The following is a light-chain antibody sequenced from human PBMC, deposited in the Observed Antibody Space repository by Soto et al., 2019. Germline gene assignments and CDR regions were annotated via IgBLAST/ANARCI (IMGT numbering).Light chain of an antibody. J-gene: IGLJ1*01. Sequence: QSALTQPASVSGSPGQSITISCTGTSSDVGGYNYVSWYQQHPGKAPKLMIYDVNNRPSGVSDRFSGCKSGNTASLTISGLQAEDEADYYCSSYTSSSTYVFGTGTKLTVL. CDR3: SSYTSSSTYV. V-gene: IGLV2-14*01. CDR1: SSDVGGYNY. CDR2: DVN.